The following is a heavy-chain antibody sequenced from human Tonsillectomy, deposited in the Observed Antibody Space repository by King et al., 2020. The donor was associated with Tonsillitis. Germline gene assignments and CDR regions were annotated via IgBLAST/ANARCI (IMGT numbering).Heavy chain of an antibody. J-gene: IGHJ6*03. CDR2: ISRRSSTI. CDR3: AEGAGREGERKEERES. D-gene: IGHD3-10*01. CDR1: GFPFRRSR. V-gene: IGHV3-48*01. Sequence: VPLLASGGGLVPPGGSLRLSCAASGFPFRRSRLPWVRPSPGPGLAWVSSISRRSSTIYYADSVQGRFTLSRDTAQNSLYRQMNSLRAEDQAGEDGAEGAGREGERKEERESGGKGTRGT.